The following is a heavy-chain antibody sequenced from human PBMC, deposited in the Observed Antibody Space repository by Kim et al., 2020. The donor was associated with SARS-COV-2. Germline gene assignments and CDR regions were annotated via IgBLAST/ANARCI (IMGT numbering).Heavy chain of an antibody. CDR2: IKEDGSHK. Sequence: GGSLRLSCTVSGFTFSNYWMSWVRHTPGKGMELVTNIKEDGSHKNYVDSVKGRFTISRDNAKNSLYLQMDNLRGEDTAIYYCARDVGLGIYDYWGQGTVVGVFS. CDR3: ARDVGLGIYDY. D-gene: IGHD1-20*01. J-gene: IGHJ4*02. CDR1: GFTFSNYW. V-gene: IGHV3-7*03.